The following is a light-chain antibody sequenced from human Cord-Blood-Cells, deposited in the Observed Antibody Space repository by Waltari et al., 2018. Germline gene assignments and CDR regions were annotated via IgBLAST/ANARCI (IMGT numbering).Light chain of an antibody. CDR2: EGS. Sequence: QSALTQPASVSGSPGQSITISCTGTSSDVGCYNLVSWYQQHPGKAPKLMIYEGSKRPSGVSNRFSGSKSGNTASLTISGLQAEDEADYYCCSYAPWVFGGGTKLTVL. CDR3: CSYAPWV. V-gene: IGLV2-23*01. J-gene: IGLJ3*02. CDR1: SSDVGCYNL.